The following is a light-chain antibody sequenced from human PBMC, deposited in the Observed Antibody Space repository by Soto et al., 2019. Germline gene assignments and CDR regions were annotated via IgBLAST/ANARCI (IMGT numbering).Light chain of an antibody. Sequence: QSVLTQPPSASGTPGQRVTISCSGSSSNIGINTVNWYQQFPGTAPKVLIYLNDQRPSGVPDRFSGSKSGTSASLAISGLQSEDEADYYCSLWDDSLNGAVFGGGTKLTVL. CDR1: SSNIGINT. CDR2: LND. CDR3: SLWDDSLNGAV. J-gene: IGLJ3*02. V-gene: IGLV1-44*01.